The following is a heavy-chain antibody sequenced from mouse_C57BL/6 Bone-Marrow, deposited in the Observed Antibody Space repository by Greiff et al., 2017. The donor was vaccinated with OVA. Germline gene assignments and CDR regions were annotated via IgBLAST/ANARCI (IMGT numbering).Heavy chain of an antibody. CDR3: ARRLGDAWFAY. CDR2: ISNGGGST. V-gene: IGHV5-12*01. CDR1: GFTFSDYY. J-gene: IGHJ3*01. Sequence: EVQLQESGGGLVQPGGSLKLSCAASGFTFSDYYMYWVRQTPEKRLEWVAYISNGGGSTYYPDTVKGRFTISRDNAKNTLYLQMSRLKSEDTAMYYCARRLGDAWFAYWGQGTLVTVSA.